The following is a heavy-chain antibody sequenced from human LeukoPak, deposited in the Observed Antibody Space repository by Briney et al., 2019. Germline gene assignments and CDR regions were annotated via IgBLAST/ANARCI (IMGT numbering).Heavy chain of an antibody. D-gene: IGHD2-21*02. V-gene: IGHV3-30*02. CDR2: IRKDGNDE. J-gene: IGHJ4*02. CDR1: DFTFSSYG. Sequence: GGSLRLSCAASDFTFSSYGMHWVRQAPGKGLEWVAFIRKDGNDEKYADSVKGRFTISRDNSKNMVYLQMNNLQTEDTSIYYCAKDRGDYPPYFDHWGQGTLVTVSS. CDR3: AKDRGDYPPYFDH.